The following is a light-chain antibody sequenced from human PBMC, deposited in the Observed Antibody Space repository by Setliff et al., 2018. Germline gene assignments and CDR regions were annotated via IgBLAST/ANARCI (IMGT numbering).Light chain of an antibody. CDR1: SSDVGVFNY. Sequence: QSALTQPASVSGSPGQSITISCTGTSSDVGVFNYVSRYQQHPGKAPKLMIYDVTSRPSGVSNHFSGSKYGNTASLTISGLQFEDVADYYCSSYKSDSTYVFGTGTKVTVL. J-gene: IGLJ1*01. CDR2: DVT. V-gene: IGLV2-14*03. CDR3: SSYKSDSTYV.